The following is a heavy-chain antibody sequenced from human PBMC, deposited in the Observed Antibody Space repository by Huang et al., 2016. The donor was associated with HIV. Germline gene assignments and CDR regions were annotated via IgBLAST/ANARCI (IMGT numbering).Heavy chain of an antibody. CDR2: IIPFFGTT. CDR1: GAPFSNYG. D-gene: IGHD2-15*01. Sequence: QVQLVQSGAEVKKPGSSLKFSCKASGAPFSNYGISWVRKAPGQGLEWMGGIIPFFGTTNHAQRVKGRVTITADEATSTAYMEVSSLRSEDTAVYYCARTVVEISAKDIKNYYYYMDVWGKGTTVTVSS. J-gene: IGHJ6*03. V-gene: IGHV1-69*13. CDR3: ARTVVEISAKDIKNYYYYMDV.